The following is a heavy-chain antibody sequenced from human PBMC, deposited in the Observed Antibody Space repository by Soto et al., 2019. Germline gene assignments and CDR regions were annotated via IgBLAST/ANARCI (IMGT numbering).Heavy chain of an antibody. CDR1: GFTFSSYA. J-gene: IGHJ5*02. CDR2: ISGSGGST. D-gene: IGHD2-2*03. V-gene: IGHV3-23*01. CDR3: AKEVDIVVVPAENWFDP. Sequence: GGSLRLSCAASGFTFSSYAMSWVRQAPGKGLEWVSAISGSGGSTYYADSVKGRFTISRDNSKNTLYLQMNSLRAEDTAVYYCAKEVDIVVVPAENWFDPWGQGTLVTVSS.